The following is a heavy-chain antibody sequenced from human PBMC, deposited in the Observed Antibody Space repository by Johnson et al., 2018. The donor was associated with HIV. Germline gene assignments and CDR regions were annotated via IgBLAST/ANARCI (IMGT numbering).Heavy chain of an antibody. Sequence: VLLVESGGGLVQPGGSLRLSCAASGFTFSSYWMSWVRQAPGRGLEWVANITQDGSNKYYADFVKGRFTISRDNYQNTLYLQMISLRAEDTAVYYCARDTDIVVVPARGDAFDIWGQGTMVTVSS. D-gene: IGHD2-2*01. CDR1: GFTFSSYW. J-gene: IGHJ3*02. V-gene: IGHV3-7*01. CDR3: ARDTDIVVVPARGDAFDI. CDR2: ITQDGSNK.